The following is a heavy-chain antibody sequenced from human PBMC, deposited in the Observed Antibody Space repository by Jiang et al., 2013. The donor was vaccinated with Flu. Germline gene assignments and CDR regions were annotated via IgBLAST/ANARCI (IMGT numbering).Heavy chain of an antibody. V-gene: IGHV3-43*02. J-gene: IGHJ4*02. Sequence: SCAASGFTFDDDAMHWARQTPGKGLEWVSLISGDGENTYYAESVKGRFTISRDNFKNSLYLQMDSLRAEDTGMYYCAKGNFYFDDWGQGTLVTVSS. CDR1: GFTFDDDA. CDR2: ISGDGENT. CDR3: AKGNFYFDD.